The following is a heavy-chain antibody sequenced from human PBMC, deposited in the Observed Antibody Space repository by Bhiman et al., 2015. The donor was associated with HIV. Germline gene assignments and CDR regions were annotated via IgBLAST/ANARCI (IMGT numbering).Heavy chain of an antibody. CDR3: ARDRGSVYYFDY. CDR1: GFTFSSYS. J-gene: IGHJ4*02. D-gene: IGHD3-10*01. Sequence: EVQLVESGGGLVKPGGSLRLSCAASGFTFSSYSMNWVRQAPGKGLEWVSSISSSSSYIYYADSVKGRFTISRDNAKNSLYLQMNSLRAEDTAVYFCARDRGSVYYFDYWGQGTLVTVSS. V-gene: IGHV3-21*01. CDR2: ISSSSSYI.